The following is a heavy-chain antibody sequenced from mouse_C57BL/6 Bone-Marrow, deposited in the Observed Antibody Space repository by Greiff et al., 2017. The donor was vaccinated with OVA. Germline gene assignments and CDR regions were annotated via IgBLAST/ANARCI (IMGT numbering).Heavy chain of an antibody. CDR1: GYTFTDYY. CDR2: IYPGSGNT. V-gene: IGHV1-84*01. D-gene: IGHD2-10*02. CDR3: ARLSRYGNYYGG. Sequence: QVQLKQSGPELVKPGASVTISCTASGYTFTDYYINWVKQRPGQGLEWIGWIYPGSGNTKYNEKFKGKATLSVDTSSSTASMQLSSLTSEDSAVYFFARLSRYGNYYGGWGQSTTLTVSS. J-gene: IGHJ2*01.